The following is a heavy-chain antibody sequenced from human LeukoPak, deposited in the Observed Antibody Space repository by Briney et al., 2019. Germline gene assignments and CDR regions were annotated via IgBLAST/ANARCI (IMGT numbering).Heavy chain of an antibody. V-gene: IGHV1-69*05. CDR3: ARVKATMVRGVTRRQFDY. CDR1: GGTFSSYA. D-gene: IGHD3-10*01. CDR2: IIPIFGTA. J-gene: IGHJ4*02. Sequence: ASVKVSCKASGGTFSSYAISWVRQAPGQGLEWMGGIIPIFGTANYAQKFQGRVTITTDESTSTAYMEPSSLRSDDTAVYYCARVKATMVRGVTRRQFDYWGQGTLVTVSS.